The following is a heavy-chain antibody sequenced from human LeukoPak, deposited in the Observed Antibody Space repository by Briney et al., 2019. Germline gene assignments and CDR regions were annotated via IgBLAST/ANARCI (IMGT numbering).Heavy chain of an antibody. D-gene: IGHD3-9*01. J-gene: IGHJ4*02. CDR3: AKGVRYLDWWILDY. V-gene: IGHV3-23*01. Sequence: GGSLRLSCAASGFTFSYYAMGWVRQASGKGLEWVSGISGSNNAYYTDSVKGRFTISRDNSKNTLYLQMNTLRAEDTAVYYCAKGVRYLDWWILDYWGQGTLVPVSS. CDR1: GFTFSYYA. CDR2: ISGSNNA.